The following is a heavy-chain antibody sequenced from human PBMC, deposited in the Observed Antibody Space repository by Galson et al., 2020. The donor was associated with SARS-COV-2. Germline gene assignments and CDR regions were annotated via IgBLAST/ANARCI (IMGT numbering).Heavy chain of an antibody. Sequence: SETLSLTCTVSGGSISSYYWSWIRQSPGRGLEWIGYIYYSGSTDYNSSLRSRVTISVDTSNNQFFLKLSSVTAADTAVYYCARHGRRLQFDYWGQGSLVTVSS. V-gene: IGHV4-59*08. J-gene: IGHJ4*02. CDR1: GGSISSYY. CDR3: ARHGRRLQFDY. CDR2: IYYSGST. D-gene: IGHD5-12*01.